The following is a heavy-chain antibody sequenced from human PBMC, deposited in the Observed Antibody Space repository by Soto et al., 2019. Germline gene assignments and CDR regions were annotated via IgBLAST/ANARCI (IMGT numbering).Heavy chain of an antibody. CDR3: AIAGGLLLDY. CDR2: ISYDGSNK. J-gene: IGHJ4*02. D-gene: IGHD2-15*01. CDR1: GFTFSSYG. V-gene: IGHV3-30*03. Sequence: QVQLVESGGGVVQPGRSLRLSCAASGFTFSSYGMHWVRQAPGKGLEWVAVISYDGSNKYYADSVKGRFTISRDNSKNTLYLRMNSLRAEDTAVYYCAIAGGLLLDYWGQGTLVTVSS.